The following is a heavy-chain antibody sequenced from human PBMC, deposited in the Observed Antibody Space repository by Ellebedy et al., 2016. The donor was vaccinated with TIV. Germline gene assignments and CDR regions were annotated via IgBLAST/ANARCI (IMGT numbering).Heavy chain of an antibody. CDR3: ARAASNSQGYWYYYMDV. J-gene: IGHJ6*03. CDR1: GGTFSSSA. CDR2: IIPIYGTP. V-gene: IGHV1-69*13. Sequence: ASVKVSCXASGGTFSSSAISWVRQAPGQGLEWMGGIIPIYGTPNYAQKFQGRVTITADESTTAAYMELSSLRSEDTAVYYCARAASNSQGYWYYYMDVWGKGTMVTVSS. D-gene: IGHD6-6*01.